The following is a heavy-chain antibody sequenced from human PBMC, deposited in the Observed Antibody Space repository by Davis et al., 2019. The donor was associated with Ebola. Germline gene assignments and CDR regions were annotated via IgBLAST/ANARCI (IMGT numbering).Heavy chain of an antibody. J-gene: IGHJ4*02. CDR1: GITHSYA. CDR2: ITGTGGST. V-gene: IGHV3-23*01. CDR3: ARAVFHEVLDY. Sequence: PGGSLRLSCAASGITHSYALSWVRQAPGKGLEWVSTITGTGGSTYYTDSVKGRFTISRDNSKNMLYLQMNSLTADDTAVYYCARAVFHEVLDYWGQGTPVTVSS. D-gene: IGHD3-3*01.